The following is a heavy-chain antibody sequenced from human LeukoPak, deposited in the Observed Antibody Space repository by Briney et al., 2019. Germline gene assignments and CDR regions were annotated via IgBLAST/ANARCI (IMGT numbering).Heavy chain of an antibody. D-gene: IGHD6-19*01. Sequence: PSETLSLTCTVSGGSISGYYWSWIWQPPGKGLEWIGYISYSGSTNHNPSLKSRVSISADTSKNQFSLNLNSVTAADTAVFYCARHGNGWSFDYWGQGTLVTVSS. CDR1: GGSISGYY. CDR2: ISYSGST. CDR3: ARHGNGWSFDY. V-gene: IGHV4-59*08. J-gene: IGHJ4*02.